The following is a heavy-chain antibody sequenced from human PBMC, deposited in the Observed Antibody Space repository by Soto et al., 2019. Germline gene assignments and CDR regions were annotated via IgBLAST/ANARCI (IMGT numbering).Heavy chain of an antibody. Sequence: SVKVSCKASGDTFSSYAISWVLQAPGQGLEWMGGIIPFFDTANYAQQFQGRVTITADESTSTAYMELSSLRSEDTAVYYCARHDCISSSCYYYYYYVMYVCGQVTTVTVSS. D-gene: IGHD2-2*01. CDR1: GDTFSSYA. CDR2: IIPFFDTA. CDR3: ARHDCISSSCYYYYYYVMYV. V-gene: IGHV1-69*13. J-gene: IGHJ6*02.